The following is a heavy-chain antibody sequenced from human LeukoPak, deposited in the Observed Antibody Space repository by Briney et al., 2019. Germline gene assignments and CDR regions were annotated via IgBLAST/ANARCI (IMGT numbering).Heavy chain of an antibody. J-gene: IGHJ4*02. CDR3: ARAPRFLEWLFLDY. Sequence: ASVKVSCTASGYTFTTYGISWVRQAPGQGREWMGWISAYNGNTNYAQKLQGRVTMTTDTSTSTAYMELRSLRSDDTAVYYCARAPRFLEWLFLDYWGQGTLVTVSS. V-gene: IGHV1-18*01. CDR2: ISAYNGNT. D-gene: IGHD3-3*01. CDR1: GYTFTTYG.